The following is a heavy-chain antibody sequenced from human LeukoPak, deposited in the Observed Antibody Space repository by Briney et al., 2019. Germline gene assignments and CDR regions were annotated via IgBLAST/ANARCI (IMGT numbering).Heavy chain of an antibody. Sequence: GGTLRLSCAASGFTFSSYGMSWVRQAPGKGLEWVSAISGSGGSTYYADSVKGRFTISRDNSKNTLYLQMNSLRAEDTAVYYCARGFGELDYWGQGTLVTVSS. J-gene: IGHJ4*02. D-gene: IGHD3-10*01. CDR2: ISGSGGST. CDR3: ARGFGELDY. CDR1: GFTFSSYG. V-gene: IGHV3-23*01.